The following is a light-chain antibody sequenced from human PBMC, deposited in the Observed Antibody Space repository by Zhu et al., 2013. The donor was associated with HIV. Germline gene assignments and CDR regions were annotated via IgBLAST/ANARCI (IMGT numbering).Light chain of an antibody. Sequence: EIVLTQSPATLSLSPGERATLSCRASHSIRKYLAWYQHKPGQAPRLLIFGASTRATGVPDRFSGSGSGTDFTLTVNSLQSDDFAVYYCHQYANWPPWTFGQGTKVDIK. CDR1: HSIRKY. CDR3: HQYANWPPWT. J-gene: IGKJ1*01. CDR2: GAS. V-gene: IGKV3-15*01.